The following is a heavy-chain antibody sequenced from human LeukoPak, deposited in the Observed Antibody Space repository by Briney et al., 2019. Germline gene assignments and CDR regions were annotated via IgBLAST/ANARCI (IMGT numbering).Heavy chain of an antibody. D-gene: IGHD7-27*01. J-gene: IGHJ4*02. CDR1: GYSISSGYY. V-gene: IGHV4-38-2*02. CDR2: IYHSGST. CDR3: ARASRTRLGIGSFDY. Sequence: SETLSLTCTVSGYSISSGYYWGWILQPPGKGLEWIVSIYHSGSTYYNPSLKSRVTISVDTSKNQFSLKLSSVTAADTAVYYCARASRTRLGIGSFDYWGQGTLVTVSS.